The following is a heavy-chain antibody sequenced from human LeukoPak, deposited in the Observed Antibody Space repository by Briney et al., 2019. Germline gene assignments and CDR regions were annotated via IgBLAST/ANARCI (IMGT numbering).Heavy chain of an antibody. D-gene: IGHD3-3*01. CDR3: ARHGGITIFGVAQTGGAFDI. J-gene: IGHJ3*02. CDR1: GGTFSDHA. Sequence: SVKVSCKASGGTFSDHAVSWVRQAPGQGLEWMGGIIPIFGTANYAQKFQGRVTITTDDSTSTAYMELSSLRSEDTAVYYCARHGGITIFGVAQTGGAFDIWGQGTVVTVSS. V-gene: IGHV1-69*05. CDR2: IIPIFGTA.